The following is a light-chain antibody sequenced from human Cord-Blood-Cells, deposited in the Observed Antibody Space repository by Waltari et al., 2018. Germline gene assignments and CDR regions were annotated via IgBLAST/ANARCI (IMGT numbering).Light chain of an antibody. J-gene: IGLJ3*02. Sequence: SYELTQPPSVSVSPGQTARITCSGDALPKQYAYWYQQKPGQAPGLGLYKDSERPSGIPERFSGSSSGTTVTLTISGVQAEDEADYYCQSADSSGTWVFGGGTKLTVL. V-gene: IGLV3-25*03. CDR2: KDS. CDR3: QSADSSGTWV. CDR1: ALPKQY.